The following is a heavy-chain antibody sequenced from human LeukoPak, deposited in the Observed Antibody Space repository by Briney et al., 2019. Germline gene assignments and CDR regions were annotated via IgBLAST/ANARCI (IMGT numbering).Heavy chain of an antibody. V-gene: IGHV3-21*01. CDR3: ARDPSAGSES. CDR1: GFTFSSYG. J-gene: IGHJ4*02. D-gene: IGHD6-25*01. CDR2: ISSSSSSYI. Sequence: PGGTLRLSCAASGFTFSSYGMSWVRQAPGKGLEWVSSISSSSSSYIYYADSVKGRFTISRDNAKNSLYLQMNSLRVEDTAVYYCARDPSAGSESWGQGTLVTVSS.